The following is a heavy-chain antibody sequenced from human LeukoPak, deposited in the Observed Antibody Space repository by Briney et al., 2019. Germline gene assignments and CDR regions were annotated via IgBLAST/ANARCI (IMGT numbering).Heavy chain of an antibody. J-gene: IGHJ4*02. Sequence: GGSLRLSCAASGFSFSVYAMHWVRQAQGKGLEWVAFIRNDGSSENYADSVKGRFTISRDKSKNTLYLQMNSLRAEDTAVYYCAKDRGDLPPYFDYWGQGTLVTVSS. CDR3: AKDRGDLPPYFDY. CDR1: GFSFSVYA. CDR2: IRNDGSSE. D-gene: IGHD2-21*02. V-gene: IGHV3-30*02.